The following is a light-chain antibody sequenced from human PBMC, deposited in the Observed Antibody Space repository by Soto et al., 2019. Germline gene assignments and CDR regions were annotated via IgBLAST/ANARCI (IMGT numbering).Light chain of an antibody. CDR1: QGISIY. J-gene: IGKJ3*01. CDR2: DAS. Sequence: DLQMTQSPSSLSASVGDRVTITCQASQGISIYLNWFQQKPGRAPKLLIYDASNLETGVPSRFSGSGSGTHFTLTISSLQPEDIATYYCQQYDNLPLFTFGHGTKVDIK. CDR3: QQYDNLPLFT. V-gene: IGKV1-33*01.